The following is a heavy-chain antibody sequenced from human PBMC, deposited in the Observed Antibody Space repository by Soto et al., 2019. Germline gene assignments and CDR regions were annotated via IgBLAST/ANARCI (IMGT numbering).Heavy chain of an antibody. J-gene: IGHJ6*02. CDR3: SADRPDIGVGWWV. V-gene: IGHV1-58*02. D-gene: IGHD2-15*01. Sequence: SVKVSFKASGSGFISSGIQWVRQAHGQRLEWIGWIVVASGQTNYAQNFRGRVAITRDTSTATAYIELTGLTSEDTAVYFCSADRPDIGVGWWVWGQGTTVTVSS. CDR1: GSGFISSG. CDR2: IVVASGQT.